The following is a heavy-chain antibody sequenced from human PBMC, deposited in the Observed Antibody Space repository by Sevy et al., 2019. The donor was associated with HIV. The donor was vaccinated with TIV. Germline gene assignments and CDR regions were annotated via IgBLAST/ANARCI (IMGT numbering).Heavy chain of an antibody. D-gene: IGHD1-26*01. V-gene: IGHV4-59*01. CDR3: ARVTGWELHNQYFQH. Sequence: SETLSLTCTVSGGTISSYYWSWLRQPPGKGLEWIGYIYYSGSTNYNPSLKSRVTISVDTSKNQFSLKLSSVTAADTAVYYCARVTGWELHNQYFQHWGQGTLVTVSS. CDR2: IYYSGST. CDR1: GGTISSYY. J-gene: IGHJ1*01.